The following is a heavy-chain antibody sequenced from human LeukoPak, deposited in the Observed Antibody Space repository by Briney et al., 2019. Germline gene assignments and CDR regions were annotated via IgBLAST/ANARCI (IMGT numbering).Heavy chain of an antibody. CDR3: AQGPQRGLVFIRSARGRWFDL. D-gene: IGHD6-19*01. Sequence: GGSLRLSCAASEFSVGSNYMTWVRQAPGKGLEWVSLIYSGGSTYYADSVKGRFTMSRDNSKNTLYLQMNSLRAEDTAVYYCAQGPQRGLVFIRSARGRWFDLWGQGTLVTVSS. CDR1: EFSVGSNY. CDR2: IYSGGST. J-gene: IGHJ5*02. V-gene: IGHV3-66*02.